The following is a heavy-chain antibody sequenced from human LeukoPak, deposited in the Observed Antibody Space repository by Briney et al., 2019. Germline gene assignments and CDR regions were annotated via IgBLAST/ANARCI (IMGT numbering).Heavy chain of an antibody. J-gene: IGHJ4*02. D-gene: IGHD3-10*01. Sequence: GGSLRLSCAASGFTFDDYAMHWVRQAPGKGLEWVSLISWDGGSTYYADSVKGRFAISRDNSKNSLYLQMNSLRAEDTALYYCAKDSGPNGSGSQIDYWGQGTLVTVSS. CDR1: GFTFDDYA. V-gene: IGHV3-43D*03. CDR2: ISWDGGST. CDR3: AKDSGPNGSGSQIDY.